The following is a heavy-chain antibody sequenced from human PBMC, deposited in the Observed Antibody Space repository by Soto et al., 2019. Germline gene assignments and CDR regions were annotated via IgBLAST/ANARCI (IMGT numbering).Heavy chain of an antibody. D-gene: IGHD3-16*02. Sequence: QVQLVQSGAEVKKPGASVKVSCKASGYTFTSYGISWVRQAPGQGLEWMGWISAYNGNTNYAQKLQGRGTMTTDTSTSTAYMELRSLRSDDTAVYYCARANWHLGELSLFENWFDPWGQGTLVTVSS. CDR1: GYTFTSYG. J-gene: IGHJ5*02. V-gene: IGHV1-18*01. CDR3: ARANWHLGELSLFENWFDP. CDR2: ISAYNGNT.